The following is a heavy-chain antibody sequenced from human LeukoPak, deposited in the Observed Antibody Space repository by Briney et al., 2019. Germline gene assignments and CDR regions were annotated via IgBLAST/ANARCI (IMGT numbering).Heavy chain of an antibody. D-gene: IGHD3-3*01. CDR3: ASSYYDFWSGYYKLDY. V-gene: IGHV3-30-3*01. CDR2: ISYDGSNK. CDR1: GFTFSSYA. J-gene: IGHJ4*02. Sequence: GGSLRLSCAASGFTFSSYAMSWVRQAPGKGLEWVAVISYDGSNKYYADSVKGRFTISRDNSKNTLYLQMNSLRAEDTAVYYCASSYYDFWSGYYKLDYWGQGTLVTVSS.